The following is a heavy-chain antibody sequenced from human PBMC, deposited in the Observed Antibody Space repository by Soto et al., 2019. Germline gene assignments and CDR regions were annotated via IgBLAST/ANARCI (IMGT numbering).Heavy chain of an antibody. CDR3: AEGHGALVHSPFDF. J-gene: IGHJ3*01. V-gene: IGHV3-30*18. CDR2: ISSDGSAK. CDR1: GFTLSNFG. Sequence: QVQLVESGGGVVQPGGSLRLSCGASGFTLSNFGVHWVRQAPGKGPEWVGAISSDGSAKSYGDSVRGRFTVSRDSSMNRVFPQMNSLRSDETGVYYCAEGHGALVHSPFDFWGRGTMVTVSS. D-gene: IGHD5-18*01.